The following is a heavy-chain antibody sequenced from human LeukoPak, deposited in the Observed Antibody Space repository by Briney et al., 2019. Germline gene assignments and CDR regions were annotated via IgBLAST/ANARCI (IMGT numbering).Heavy chain of an antibody. CDR1: GGSISGYY. D-gene: IGHD3-10*01. Sequence: PSETLSLTCTVSGGSISGYYWGWLRQPPGKGLDSIGYIYYSGSTNYNPSLRSRVTISVDTSKNQFSLKLSSVTAADTAVYYCARHGDGSGSYYFYAMDVWGQGTTVTVSS. CDR2: IYYSGST. V-gene: IGHV4-59*08. J-gene: IGHJ6*02. CDR3: ARHGDGSGSYYFYAMDV.